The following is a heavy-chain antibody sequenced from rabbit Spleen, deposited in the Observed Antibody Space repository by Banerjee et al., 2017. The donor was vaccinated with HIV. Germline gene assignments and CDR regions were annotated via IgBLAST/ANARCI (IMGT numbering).Heavy chain of an antibody. J-gene: IGHJ6*01. Sequence: QEQLEESGGDLVKPEGSLTLTCKASGIDFSSYYYMCWVRQAPGKGLEWIACIYAGSSGSTYYASWAKGRLTISKTSSTTVTLQMTSLTVADTATYFCARDTGSSFSSYGMDLWGPGTLVTVS. D-gene: IGHD8-1*01. CDR2: IYAGSSGST. V-gene: IGHV1S45*01. CDR3: ARDTGSSFSSYGMDL. CDR1: GIDFSSYYY.